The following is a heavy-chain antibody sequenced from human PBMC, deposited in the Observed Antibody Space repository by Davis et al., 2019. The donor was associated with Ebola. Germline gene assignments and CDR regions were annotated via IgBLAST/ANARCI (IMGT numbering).Heavy chain of an antibody. CDR1: GGSFSGYY. V-gene: IGHV4-59*01. J-gene: IGHJ6*02. Sequence: SETLSLTCAVYGGSFSGYYWSWIRQPPGKGLEWIGYIYYSGSTNYNPSLKSRVTISVDTSKNQFSLKLSSVTAADTAVYYCARVGAVAAAGTSYYYYYGMDVWGQGTTVTVSS. CDR3: ARVGAVAAAGTSYYYYYGMDV. D-gene: IGHD6-13*01. CDR2: IYYSGST.